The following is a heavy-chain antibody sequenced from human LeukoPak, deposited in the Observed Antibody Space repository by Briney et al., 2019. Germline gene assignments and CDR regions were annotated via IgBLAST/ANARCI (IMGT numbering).Heavy chain of an antibody. J-gene: IGHJ4*02. D-gene: IGHD6-13*01. CDR2: ISWNSGSM. Sequence: GGSLRLSCAASGFIFDDYAVHWVGQAPGKGLEWVSGISWNSGSMEYADSVKGRFTISRDNAKSSLYLQMNSLRAEDTAVYYCARSDSSSWYSLHDYWGQGTLVTVSS. V-gene: IGHV3-9*01. CDR3: ARSDSSSWYSLHDY. CDR1: GFIFDDYA.